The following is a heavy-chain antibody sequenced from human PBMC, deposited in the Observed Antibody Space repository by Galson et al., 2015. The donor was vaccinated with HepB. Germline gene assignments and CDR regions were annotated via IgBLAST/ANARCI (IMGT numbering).Heavy chain of an antibody. Sequence: TLSLTCNISGGSISPGGYYWSWIRQRPGKGLEWIGYTHHSGSTFYNPSLESRVRISVDTSKIQFSLRLNSVTAADTAVYYCVRTVTVRGHHFDYWGQGTLVTVSS. J-gene: IGHJ4*02. CDR1: GGSISPGGYY. CDR3: VRTVTVRGHHFDY. CDR2: THHSGST. D-gene: IGHD4-17*01. V-gene: IGHV4-31*03.